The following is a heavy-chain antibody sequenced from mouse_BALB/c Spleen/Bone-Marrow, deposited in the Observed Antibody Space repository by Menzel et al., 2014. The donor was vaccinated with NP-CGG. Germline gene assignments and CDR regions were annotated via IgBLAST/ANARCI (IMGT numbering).Heavy chain of an antibody. J-gene: IGHJ3*01. Sequence: EDQMQQSGAEHEKPGASVKLSCTASGFTIKETYMYWVKQRPEQGLEWIGRIDPANGNTKYDPKFQDKATITADTSSNTAYLQLSSLTSEDTAVYYRARDYYCSSLFAYWGQGTLVPFSA. D-gene: IGHD1-1*01. CDR2: IDPANGNT. CDR1: GFTIKETY. CDR3: ARDYYCSSLFAY. V-gene: IGHV14-3*02.